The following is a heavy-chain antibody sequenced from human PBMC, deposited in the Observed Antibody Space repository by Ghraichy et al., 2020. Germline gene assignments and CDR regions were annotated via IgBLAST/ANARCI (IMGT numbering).Heavy chain of an antibody. CDR3: ARGDGSDLRFGELGNFDY. V-gene: IGHV3-13*04. Sequence: GGSLRLSCAASGFTFSSYDMHWVRQATGKGLEWVSAIGTAGDTYYPGSVKGRFTISRENAKNSLYLQMNSLRAGDTAVYYCARGDGSDLRFGELGNFDYWGQGTLVTVSS. CDR2: IGTAGDT. D-gene: IGHD3-10*01. J-gene: IGHJ4*02. CDR1: GFTFSSYD.